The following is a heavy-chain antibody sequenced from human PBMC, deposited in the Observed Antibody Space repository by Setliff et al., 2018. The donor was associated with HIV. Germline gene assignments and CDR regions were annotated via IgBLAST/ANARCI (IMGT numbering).Heavy chain of an antibody. CDR2: INPNTGGT. V-gene: IGHV1-2*02. J-gene: IGHJ4*02. D-gene: IGHD5-12*01. Sequence: GASVKVSCKASGYFFTAYYMHWVRQAPGQGLEWMAWINPNTGGTQYAQKFQGRVTVTRDTPISTAYMEIKKLTSDDTAVYYCARDNRTGYSGGWPLDYWGQGTLVTVSS. CDR1: GYFFTAYY. CDR3: ARDNRTGYSGGWPLDY.